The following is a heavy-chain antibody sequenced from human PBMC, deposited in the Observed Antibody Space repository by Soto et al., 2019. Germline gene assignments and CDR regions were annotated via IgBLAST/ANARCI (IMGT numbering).Heavy chain of an antibody. CDR3: TRRRSVGSGWYAFDI. Sequence: PGGSLSLSCAASGFTFSGSSMHWVRQASGKGLEWVGRIRSKANSYATAYAASVKGRFTISRDDSKNTAYLQMNSLKTEDTAVYYCTRRRSVGSGWYAFDIWGQGTMVTVSS. V-gene: IGHV3-73*01. D-gene: IGHD6-19*01. CDR2: IRSKANSYAT. J-gene: IGHJ3*02. CDR1: GFTFSGSS.